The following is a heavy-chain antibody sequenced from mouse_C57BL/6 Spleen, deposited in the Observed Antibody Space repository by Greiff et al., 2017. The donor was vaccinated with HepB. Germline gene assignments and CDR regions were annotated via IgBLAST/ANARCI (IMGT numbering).Heavy chain of an antibody. J-gene: IGHJ3*01. V-gene: IGHV1-26*01. CDR1: GYTFTDYY. CDR2: INPNNGGT. CDR3: ARSDGYQTWFAY. Sequence: EVQLQQSGPELVKPGASVKISCKASGYTFTDYYMNWVKQSHGKSLEWIGDINPNNGGTSYNQKFKGKATLTVDKSSSTAYMELRSLTSEDSAVYYCARSDGYQTWFAYWGQGTLVTVSA. D-gene: IGHD2-3*01.